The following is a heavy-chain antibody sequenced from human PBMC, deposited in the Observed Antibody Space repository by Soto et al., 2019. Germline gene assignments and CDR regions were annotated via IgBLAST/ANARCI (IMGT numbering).Heavy chain of an antibody. Sequence: GGSLRLSCAASGFTFSSYAMSWVRQAPGKGLEWVSAISGGGGSTYYADSVKGRFTISRDNSKNTLYLQVNSLRAEDTAVYYCASAYDSSGYFSGDYWGQGTLVTVSS. CDR3: ASAYDSSGYFSGDY. CDR2: ISGGGGST. D-gene: IGHD3-22*01. V-gene: IGHV3-23*01. J-gene: IGHJ4*02. CDR1: GFTFSSYA.